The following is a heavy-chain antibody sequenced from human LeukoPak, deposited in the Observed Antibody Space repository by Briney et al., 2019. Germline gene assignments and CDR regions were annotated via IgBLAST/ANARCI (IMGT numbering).Heavy chain of an antibody. V-gene: IGHV3-21*01. J-gene: IGHJ4*02. CDR1: GFTFSSYS. CDR2: ISTSSYI. D-gene: IGHD4-17*01. CDR3: ARDYYGDYYFDY. Sequence: GRSLRLSCAASGFTFSSYSMNWVRQAPGKGLEWVSSISTSSYIYYADSVKGRFTISRDNAKNSLYLQMNSLRAEDTAVYYCARDYYGDYYFDYWGQGTLVTVSS.